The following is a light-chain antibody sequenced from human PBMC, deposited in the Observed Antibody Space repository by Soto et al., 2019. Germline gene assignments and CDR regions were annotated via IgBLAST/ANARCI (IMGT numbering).Light chain of an antibody. Sequence: SYELTQPPSVSVAPVQTARISCGGNDIASKSVHWSHQKPGQAPVLVVYDDNERPSRIPERLSGSTSGDTATLTISRVEAGDEADYYCQVWDSSSDNYVFGSGTKVTVL. V-gene: IGLV3-21*02. CDR3: QVWDSSSDNYV. CDR1: DIASKS. J-gene: IGLJ1*01. CDR2: DDN.